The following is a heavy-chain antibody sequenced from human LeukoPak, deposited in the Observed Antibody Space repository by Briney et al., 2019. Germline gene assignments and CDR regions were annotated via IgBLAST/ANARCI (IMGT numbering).Heavy chain of an antibody. J-gene: IGHJ4*02. CDR2: ISYDGINK. Sequence: SGGSLRLSCAASGLTFSSYAMHWVRQAPGKGLEWVAFISYDGINKYYTDSVKGRFTISKDNSKNTLYLQMNSLRAEDTAVFYCARDLRGGRFDYWGQGTLVTVSS. V-gene: IGHV3-30-3*01. CDR3: ARDLRGGRFDY. CDR1: GLTFSSYA. D-gene: IGHD1-26*01.